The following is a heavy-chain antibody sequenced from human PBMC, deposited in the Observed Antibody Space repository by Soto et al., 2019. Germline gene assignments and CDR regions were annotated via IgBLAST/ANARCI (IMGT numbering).Heavy chain of an antibody. J-gene: IGHJ6*02. CDR3: ARGHYGLEV. CDR1: GFRFSEKW. CDR2: INQGGSEK. Sequence: GGSLRLSCATSGFRFSEKWMTWVRQAPGRGLEWVAHINQGGSEKFYVDSVKGRFTISRDNAKNSLSLQMNSLIDEDTAVYYCARGHYGLEVWGQGTTVPVSS. V-gene: IGHV3-7*03.